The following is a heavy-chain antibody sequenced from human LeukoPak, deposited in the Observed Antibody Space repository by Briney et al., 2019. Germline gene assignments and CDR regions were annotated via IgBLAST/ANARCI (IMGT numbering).Heavy chain of an antibody. CDR1: GFTFSSYA. CDR3: ARDSGIVVVPAAIVYYFDY. J-gene: IGHJ4*02. V-gene: IGHV3-30-3*01. Sequence: GGSLRLSCAASGFTFSSYAMHWVRQAPGKGLEWVAVISYDGSNKYYADSVKGRFTISRDNSKNTLYLQMNSLRAEDTAVYYCARDSGIVVVPAAIVYYFDYWGQGTLVTVAS. D-gene: IGHD2-2*01. CDR2: ISYDGSNK.